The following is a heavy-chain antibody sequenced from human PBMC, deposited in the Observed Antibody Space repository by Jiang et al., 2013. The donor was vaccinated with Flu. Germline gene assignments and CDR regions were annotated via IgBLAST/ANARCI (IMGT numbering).Heavy chain of an antibody. CDR1: GDSVSSNSAA. CDR2: TYYRSRWYT. Sequence: TLSLTCAISGDSVSSNSAAWNWIRQSPSGGLEWLGRTYYRSRWYTDYAVSVKTRITISPDTSKNQFSLHLNSVTPEDTAVYYCARDSGASILVVEDWGQGTLVTVSS. CDR3: ARDSGASILVVED. V-gene: IGHV6-1*01. J-gene: IGHJ4*02. D-gene: IGHD2-21*01.